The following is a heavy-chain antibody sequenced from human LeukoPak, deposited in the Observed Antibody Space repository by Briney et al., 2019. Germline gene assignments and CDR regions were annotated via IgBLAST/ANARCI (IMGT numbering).Heavy chain of an antibody. J-gene: IGHJ6*03. Sequence: PGGSLRLSCAASGFTFSSYSMNWVRQAPGKGLEWVSYISSSSSTIYYADSVKGRFTISRDNAKNSLYLQMNSLRAEDTAVYYCARVINGTTLSYYYYYMDVWGKGTTVTVSS. CDR1: GFTFSSYS. CDR3: ARVINGTTLSYYYYYMDV. V-gene: IGHV3-48*04. CDR2: ISSSSSTI. D-gene: IGHD1-7*01.